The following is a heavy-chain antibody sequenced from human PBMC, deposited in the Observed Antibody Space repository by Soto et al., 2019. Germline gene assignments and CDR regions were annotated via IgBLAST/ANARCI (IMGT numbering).Heavy chain of an antibody. CDR2: INPNSGGT. CDR1: GYTFTGYY. D-gene: IGHD4-4*01. CDR3: ARDVTHYGMDV. V-gene: IGHV1-2*04. J-gene: IGHJ6*02. Sequence: ALVKVSCKASGYTFTGYYMHWVRQAPGQGLEWMGWINPNSGGTNYAQKFQGWVTMTRDTSVSTAYMELSRLRSDDTAVYYCARDVTHYGMDVWGQGTTVTVSS.